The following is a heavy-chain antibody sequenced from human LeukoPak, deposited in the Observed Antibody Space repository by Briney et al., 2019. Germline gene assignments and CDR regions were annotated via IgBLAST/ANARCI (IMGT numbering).Heavy chain of an antibody. J-gene: IGHJ2*01. V-gene: IGHV3-48*01. D-gene: IGHD5-12*01. Sequence: GGSLRLSCAASGFIFSNYDMNWVREAPGKGLDWVSFISSGGSTIFYADSVKGRFTISRDDAKNSLYVQMNNLRVEDTAVYYCARDENGDSDFDLWGRGTLVTVSS. CDR2: ISSGGSTI. CDR1: GFIFSNYD. CDR3: ARDENGDSDFDL.